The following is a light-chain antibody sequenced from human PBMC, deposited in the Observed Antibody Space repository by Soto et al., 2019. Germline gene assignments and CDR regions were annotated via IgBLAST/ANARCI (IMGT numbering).Light chain of an antibody. CDR1: QSISSK. Sequence: EVVMTQSPATLSVSPGERVTLSCRASQSISSKLAWYQQKPGQAPRLLIYGASTRATDIPARFSGSGSGTEFTLTISSLQSEDFAVYYCQQYNNWPPPTFGGGTKVEIK. CDR2: GAS. CDR3: QQYNNWPPPT. J-gene: IGKJ4*01. V-gene: IGKV3-15*01.